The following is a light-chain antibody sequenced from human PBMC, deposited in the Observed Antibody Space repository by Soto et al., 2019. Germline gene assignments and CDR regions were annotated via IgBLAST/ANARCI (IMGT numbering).Light chain of an antibody. CDR1: QSVSSSY. Sequence: EIVLTQSPGTLSLSPGERATLSCRASQSVSSSYLAWYQQKPGQAPRLLIYGASSRATGIPDRFSGSGSGTDFTLTISSLQPEDFATYYCQQNYRNTPWTFGQGTKVDVK. CDR2: GAS. CDR3: QQNYRNTPWT. V-gene: IGKV3-20*01. J-gene: IGKJ1*01.